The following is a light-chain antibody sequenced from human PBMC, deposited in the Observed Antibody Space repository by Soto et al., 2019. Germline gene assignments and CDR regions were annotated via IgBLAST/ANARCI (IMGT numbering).Light chain of an antibody. J-gene: IGKJ5*01. V-gene: IGKV3-20*01. CDR2: RAS. Sequence: EIVLTQSPGTLSLSPGERATLSCRASQSVGRSYLAWYQQKPGQAPRLLMFRASIRAAGFPARFSGSGSGTEFTLTISSLQPDDFATYYCQQYNSYITFGQGTRLEIK. CDR1: QSVGRSY. CDR3: QQYNSYIT.